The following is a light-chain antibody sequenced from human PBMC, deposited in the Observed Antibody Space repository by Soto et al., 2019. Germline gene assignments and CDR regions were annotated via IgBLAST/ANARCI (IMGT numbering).Light chain of an antibody. V-gene: IGLV1-51*02. CDR2: ENN. Sequence: SVLTQPPSVSAAPGQTVTISCSGSSSNIGNNYVSWYQQLPGTAPKLLIYENNKRPSRIPDRFSGSKSGTSATLGITGLQTGDEADYDCGTWDSSLSLNVFGTGTKLTVL. CDR1: SSNIGNNY. J-gene: IGLJ1*01. CDR3: GTWDSSLSLNV.